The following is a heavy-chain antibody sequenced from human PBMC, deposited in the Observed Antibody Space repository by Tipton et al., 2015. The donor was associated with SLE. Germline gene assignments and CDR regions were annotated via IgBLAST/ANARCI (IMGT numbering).Heavy chain of an antibody. V-gene: IGHV4-38-2*02. CDR1: GYSISSGYY. CDR2: IYYSGST. D-gene: IGHD3-22*01. J-gene: IGHJ3*02. CDR3: ARDLLLTYYYDSSGYQDAFDI. Sequence: TLSLTCAVSGYSISSGYYWGWIRQPPGKGLEWIGYIYYSGSTYYNPSLKSRVTISVDTSKNQFSLKLSSVTAADTAVYYCARDLLLTYYYDSSGYQDAFDIWGQGTMVTVSS.